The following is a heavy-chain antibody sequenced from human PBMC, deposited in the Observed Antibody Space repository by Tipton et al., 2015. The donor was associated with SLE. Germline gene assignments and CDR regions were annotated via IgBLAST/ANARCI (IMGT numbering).Heavy chain of an antibody. CDR3: ARYGTYDGSRYFQH. J-gene: IGHJ1*01. CDR2: IYYSGST. CDR1: SGSISSYY. Sequence: LRLSCTVSSGSISSYYWSWIRQPPGKGLEWIGYIYYSGSTNYNPSLKSRVTISVDTSKNQFSLKLSSVTAADTAVYYCARYGTYDGSRYFQHWGQGTLVTVSS. D-gene: IGHD1-26*01. V-gene: IGHV4-59*01.